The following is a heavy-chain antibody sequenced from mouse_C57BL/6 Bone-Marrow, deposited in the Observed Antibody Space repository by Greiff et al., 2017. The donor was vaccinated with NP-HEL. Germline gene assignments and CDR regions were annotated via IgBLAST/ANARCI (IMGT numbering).Heavy chain of an antibody. CDR1: GYTFTSYW. J-gene: IGHJ1*03. Sequence: VQLQQPGAELVKPGASVKLSCKASGYTFTSYWMQWVKQRPGQGLEWIGEIDPSDSYTNYNQKFKGKATLTVDTSSSTAYMQLSSLTSEDSAVYYCAGTTGAPEWYFDVWGTGTTVTVSS. D-gene: IGHD1-1*01. CDR2: IDPSDSYT. V-gene: IGHV1-50*01. CDR3: AGTTGAPEWYFDV.